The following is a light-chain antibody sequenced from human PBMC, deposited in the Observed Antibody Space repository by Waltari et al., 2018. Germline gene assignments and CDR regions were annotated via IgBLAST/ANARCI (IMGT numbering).Light chain of an antibody. J-gene: IGKJ1*01. V-gene: IGKV1-39*01. Sequence: DIQMTQSPSSLSASVGDRVTITCRASQSISSYLNWYQQKPGKAPKRLIYVASSLESGVPSRFRGSGAGTDFTLTISSLQPEDFATYYCQQSYSTPWTFGQGTKVEIK. CDR2: VAS. CDR1: QSISSY. CDR3: QQSYSTPWT.